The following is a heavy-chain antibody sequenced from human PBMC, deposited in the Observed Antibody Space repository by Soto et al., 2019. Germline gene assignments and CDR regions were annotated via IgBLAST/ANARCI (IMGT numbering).Heavy chain of an antibody. CDR3: ARDGYCSGGSCYFFLSVALPSSAPLDSMDV. V-gene: IGHV3-21*01. D-gene: IGHD2-15*01. J-gene: IGHJ6*02. Sequence: GGSLRLSCAASGFTFSSYSMNWVRQAPGKGLEWVSSISSSSSYIYYADSVKGRFTISRENAKNSLYLQMNSLRAEDTAAYYCARDGYCSGGSCYFFLSVALPSSAPLDSMDVWGQGTTVTVSS. CDR1: GFTFSSYS. CDR2: ISSSSSYI.